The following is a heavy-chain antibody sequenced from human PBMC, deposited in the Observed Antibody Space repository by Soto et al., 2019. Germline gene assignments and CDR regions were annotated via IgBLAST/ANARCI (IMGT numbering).Heavy chain of an antibody. J-gene: IGHJ4*02. CDR3: ARDLGYYASDGYFDS. CDR2: ISSSGNII. Sequence: GGSLRLSCAGSGFTFSYYYMSWIRQSPGKGLEWVSYISSSGNIIYYADSVKGRFTISRDNAKNSLYLQMNSLRAEDTAVYYCARDLGYYASDGYFDSWGQGTLVTVSS. D-gene: IGHD3-22*01. V-gene: IGHV3-11*01. CDR1: GFTFSYYY.